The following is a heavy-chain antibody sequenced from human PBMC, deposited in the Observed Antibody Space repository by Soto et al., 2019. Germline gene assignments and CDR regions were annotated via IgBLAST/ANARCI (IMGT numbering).Heavy chain of an antibody. CDR1: GFTFSSYG. J-gene: IGHJ6*02. Sequence: QVQLVESGGGVVQPGRSLRLSCAASGFTFSSYGMHWVRQAPGKGLEWVAVIWYDGSNKYYADSVKGRFTISRDNSKNTLYLQMNSLRAEDTAVYYCAREYYDFSYYYYDMDVWGQGTTVTVSS. V-gene: IGHV3-33*01. D-gene: IGHD3-3*01. CDR3: AREYYDFSYYYYDMDV. CDR2: IWYDGSNK.